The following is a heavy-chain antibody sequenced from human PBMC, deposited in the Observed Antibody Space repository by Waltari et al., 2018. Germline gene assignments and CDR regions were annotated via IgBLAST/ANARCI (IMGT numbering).Heavy chain of an antibody. J-gene: IGHJ4*02. CDR1: GGPISRYY. D-gene: IGHD3-22*01. CDR2: IYYSGST. V-gene: IGHV4-59*01. Sequence: QVQLPESGTGLVKPSETLSLTCTVSGGPISRYYCSWIRQPPGKGLEWIGYIYYSGSTNYNPSLKSRVTISVDTSKNQFSLKLSSVTAADTAVYYCARFPFYYYDSRRPFDYWGQGTLVTVSS. CDR3: ARFPFYYYDSRRPFDY.